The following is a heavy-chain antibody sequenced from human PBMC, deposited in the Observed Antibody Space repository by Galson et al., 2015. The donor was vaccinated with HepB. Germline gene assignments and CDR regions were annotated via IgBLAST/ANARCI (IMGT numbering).Heavy chain of an antibody. CDR3: ARVPVTYYYDSSGYWMDY. CDR1: GFTFSSYA. CDR2: ISYDGSNK. J-gene: IGHJ4*01. V-gene: IGHV3-30*04. D-gene: IGHD3-22*01. Sequence: SLRLSCAASGFTFSSYAMHWVRQAPGKGLEWVAVISYDGSNKYYADSVKGRFTISRDNSKNTLYLQMNSLRAEDTAVYYCARVPVTYYYDSSGYWMDYWGHGTLVTVSS.